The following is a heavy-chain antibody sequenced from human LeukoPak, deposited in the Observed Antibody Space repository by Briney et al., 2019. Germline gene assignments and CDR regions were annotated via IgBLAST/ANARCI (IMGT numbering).Heavy chain of an antibody. CDR3: AASPSRDGYNYWLINAFDI. V-gene: IGHV1-58*02. CDR1: GFTFTSSS. Sequence: SVTVSYKPSGFTFTSSSMQWVRQARGQRLAGIGWSVLGCGKTNFPQKFQERGNITRDISTSPVYLELSSLRSEDTAVYYCAASPSRDGYNYWLINAFDIWGQGTMVTVSS. CDR2: SVLGCGKT. D-gene: IGHD5-24*01. J-gene: IGHJ3*02.